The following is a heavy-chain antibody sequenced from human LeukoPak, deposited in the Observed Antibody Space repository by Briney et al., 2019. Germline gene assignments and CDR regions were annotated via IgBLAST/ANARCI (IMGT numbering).Heavy chain of an antibody. CDR2: IYYSGST. CDR1: GGSISSYY. D-gene: IGHD3-10*01. Sequence: SETLSLTCTVSGGSISSYYWSWIRQPPGKGLEWIGYIYYSGSTNYNPSLKSRVTISVDTSKNQFSLKLSSVTAADTAVYYCARVRSYYGSGSYSYNWFDPWGQGTLVTVSP. CDR3: ARVRSYYGSGSYSYNWFDP. J-gene: IGHJ5*02. V-gene: IGHV4-59*01.